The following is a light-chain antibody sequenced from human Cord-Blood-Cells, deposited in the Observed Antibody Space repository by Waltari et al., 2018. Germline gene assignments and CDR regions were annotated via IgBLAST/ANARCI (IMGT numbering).Light chain of an antibody. V-gene: IGLV2-23*01. J-gene: IGLJ3*02. CDR3: CSYAGSNWV. CDR1: SRDVGCYNL. Sequence: QSALTQPASVSGSPGQSITISCTGTSRDVGCYNLFSWYHQHPGKAPKLMIYEGSKRPSGVSNRFSGSKSGNTASLTISGLQAEDEADYYCCSYAGSNWVFGGGTKLTVL. CDR2: EGS.